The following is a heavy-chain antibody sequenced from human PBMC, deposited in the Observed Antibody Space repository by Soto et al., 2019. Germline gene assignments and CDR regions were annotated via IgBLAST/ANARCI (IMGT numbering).Heavy chain of an antibody. D-gene: IGHD3-10*01. CDR2: INPILSMS. V-gene: IGHV1-69*02. Sequence: QVQLVQSGAEVKRPGSSVKVSCKASGDTFAFYSINWVRQAPGLGLEWMGRINPILSMSNYAQRFQGRVTMTADKATSKAYRVLNSLRPEDTAMYYCATSYGSGYRAFDYWGQGALVTVSS. CDR1: GDTFAFYS. J-gene: IGHJ4*02. CDR3: ATSYGSGYRAFDY.